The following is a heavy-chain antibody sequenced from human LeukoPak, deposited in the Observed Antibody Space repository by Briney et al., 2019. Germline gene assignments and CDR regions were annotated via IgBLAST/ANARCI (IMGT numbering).Heavy chain of an antibody. CDR2: IIPIFGTA. V-gene: IGHV1-69*05. CDR1: GGTFSSYA. Sequence: SVKVSCKASGGTFSSYAISWVRQAPGQGLEWMGGIIPIFGTANYAQKFQGRVTITTDESTSTAYMELSSLRSEDTAVYYCARGEYSSPPFDYWGQGTLVTVSS. D-gene: IGHD6-6*01. J-gene: IGHJ4*02. CDR3: ARGEYSSPPFDY.